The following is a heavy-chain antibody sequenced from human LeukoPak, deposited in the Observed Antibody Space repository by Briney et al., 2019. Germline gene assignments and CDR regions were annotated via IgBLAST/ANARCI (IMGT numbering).Heavy chain of an antibody. J-gene: IGHJ3*02. D-gene: IGHD2/OR15-2a*01. CDR3: ARVSTMSPNHHEDDAFDI. V-gene: IGHV1-2*02. Sequence: SVKVSCKASGYTFTCYYMHWVRPAPGQGLEWMGWINPNSGGTNSAQKFQGRVTMTRDTSISTAYMDLSRLRSDDTAVHYCARVSTMSPNHHEDDAFDIWGQGTMVTVSS. CDR1: GYTFTCYY. CDR2: INPNSGGT.